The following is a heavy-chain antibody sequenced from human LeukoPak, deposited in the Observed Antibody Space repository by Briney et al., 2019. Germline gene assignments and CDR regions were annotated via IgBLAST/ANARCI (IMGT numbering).Heavy chain of an antibody. D-gene: IGHD3-22*01. J-gene: IGHJ3*02. CDR1: GGSISSGGYY. V-gene: IGHV4-31*03. Sequence: SQTLSLTCTVSGGSISSGGYYWSWIRQHPGKGLEWIGYIYYSGSTYYNPSLKSRVTISVDTSKNQFSLKLSSVTAADTAVYYCARELTPPLLNYDSSGYYGAFDIWGQGTMVTVSS. CDR3: ARELTPPLLNYDSSGYYGAFDI. CDR2: IYYSGST.